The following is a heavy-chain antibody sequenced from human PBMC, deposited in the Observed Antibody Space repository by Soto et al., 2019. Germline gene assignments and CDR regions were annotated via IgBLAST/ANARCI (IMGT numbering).Heavy chain of an antibody. Sequence: QVQLVESGGGVVQPGRSLRLSCAASGFTFSSYGMHWVRQAPGKGLEWVAVISYDGSNKYYADSLKGRFTISRDNXXNTLYLQMNSLRVEDTAVYYCAKEWVYDSSGWSFDYWGQGTLVTVSS. CDR3: AKEWVYDSSGWSFDY. CDR2: ISYDGSNK. D-gene: IGHD3-22*01. CDR1: GFTFSSYG. J-gene: IGHJ4*02. V-gene: IGHV3-30*18.